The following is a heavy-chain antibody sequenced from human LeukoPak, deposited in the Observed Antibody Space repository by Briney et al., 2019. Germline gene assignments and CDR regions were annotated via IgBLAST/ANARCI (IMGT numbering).Heavy chain of an antibody. CDR3: ASALGYSTFDY. CDR2: ISYDGSNK. D-gene: IGHD2-21*01. Sequence: GGSLRLSCAASGFTFSSYAMHWVRQAPGKGLEWVAVISYDGSNKYYADSVKGRFTISRDNSKNTLNLQMNSLRAEDTAVYYCASALGYSTFDYWGQETLVTVSS. CDR1: GFTFSSYA. J-gene: IGHJ4*02. V-gene: IGHV3-30-3*01.